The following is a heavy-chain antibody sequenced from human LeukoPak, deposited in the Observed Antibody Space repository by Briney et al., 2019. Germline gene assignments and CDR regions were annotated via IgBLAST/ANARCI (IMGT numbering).Heavy chain of an antibody. Sequence: GGSLRLSCAASGFSFRSYGMNWVRQAPGKGLEWVSYITSSGSSNYADSVKGRFTISRDNAKNSLYLQMNSLRAEDTAVYYCARDVATSGWATFYWGPGTPVTVSS. V-gene: IGHV3-48*01. D-gene: IGHD6-19*01. CDR3: ARDVATSGWATFY. CDR1: GFSFRSYG. CDR2: ITSSGSS. J-gene: IGHJ4*02.